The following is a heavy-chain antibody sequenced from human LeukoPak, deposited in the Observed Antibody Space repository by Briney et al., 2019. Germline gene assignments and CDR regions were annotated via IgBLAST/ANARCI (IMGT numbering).Heavy chain of an antibody. CDR3: ARVAYCSGGSCYSAADLYYFDY. Sequence: ASVKVSCKASGYTFTGYYMHWVRQATGQGLEWMGWINPNSGGTNYAQKFQGRVTMTRDTSISTAYMELSRLRSDDTAVYYCARVAYCSGGSCYSAADLYYFDYWGQGTLVTVSS. V-gene: IGHV1-2*02. D-gene: IGHD2-15*01. CDR1: GYTFTGYY. J-gene: IGHJ4*02. CDR2: INPNSGGT.